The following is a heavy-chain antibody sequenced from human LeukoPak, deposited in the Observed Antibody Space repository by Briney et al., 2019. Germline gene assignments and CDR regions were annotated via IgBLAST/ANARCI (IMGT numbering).Heavy chain of an antibody. CDR2: ISSSGSTI. CDR3: ARLRNVGGNPHPFNV. J-gene: IGHJ3*01. CDR1: GFTFSDYY. Sequence: GGSLRLSCAASGFTFSDYYMSWIRQAPGKGLEWVSYISSSGSTIYYADSVKGRFTISRDNAKNSLYLQMNSLRAEDTAVYYCARLRNVGGNPHPFNVWGQGTTVTVSS. D-gene: IGHD4-23*01. V-gene: IGHV3-11*01.